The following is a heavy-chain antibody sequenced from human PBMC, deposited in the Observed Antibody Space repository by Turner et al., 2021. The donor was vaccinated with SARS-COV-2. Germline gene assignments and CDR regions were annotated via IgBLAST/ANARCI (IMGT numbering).Heavy chain of an antibody. CDR2: FDPEDGET. Sequence: QVQLVQSGAEVRKPGAAVKVYCKGSGYTLTELTMHWVRQAHGKGLAWMGGFDPEDGETISAQKFQGRVTMTGDTSTDTAYMELSSLRSEDTAVYYCATDDSLTGYYTSFDYWGQGTLVTVSS. V-gene: IGHV1-24*01. CDR1: GYTLTELT. D-gene: IGHD3-9*01. J-gene: IGHJ4*02. CDR3: ATDDSLTGYYTSFDY.